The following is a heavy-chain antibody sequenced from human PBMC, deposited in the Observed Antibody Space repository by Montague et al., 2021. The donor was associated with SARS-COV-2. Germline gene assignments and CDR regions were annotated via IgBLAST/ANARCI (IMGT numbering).Heavy chain of an antibody. CDR3: ARHRNYGDHSLDNWFHP. CDR2: IHNSGTT. J-gene: IGHJ5*02. CDR1: GDSTSCPNCY. Sequence: SDTLSLTCTVSGDSTSCPNCYWGWIRQAPGKGLDWIGTIHNSGTTYYNPSLKSRLTISIDTSKNQFSLKLTSVTAADTAVYYCARHRNYGDHSLDNWFHPWGQGTLVTVSS. D-gene: IGHD4-17*01. V-gene: IGHV4-39*01.